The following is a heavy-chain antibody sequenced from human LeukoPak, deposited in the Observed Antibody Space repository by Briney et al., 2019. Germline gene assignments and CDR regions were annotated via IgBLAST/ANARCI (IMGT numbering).Heavy chain of an antibody. J-gene: IGHJ4*02. CDR1: GGSISNYY. V-gene: IGHV4-59*01. D-gene: IGHD6-19*01. Sequence: SETLSLTCTVSGGSISNYYRSWIRQPPGKGLEYIGYIYYSGSTNYDPSLKSRVTISVDTSKQQFSLNLRSVTAADTAVYYCARGGWYYDYWGQGTLVTVSS. CDR3: ARGGWYYDY. CDR2: IYYSGST.